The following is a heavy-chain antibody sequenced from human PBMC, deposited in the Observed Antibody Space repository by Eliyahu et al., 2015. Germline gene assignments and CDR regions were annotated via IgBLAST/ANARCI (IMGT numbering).Heavy chain of an antibody. V-gene: IGHV4-59*08. Sequence: QVQLQESGPGLVKPSEXLSLTXTVXGGSISSYYWSWIRQXPGKGLEWIGYIYYSGSTNYNPSLKSRVTISVDTSKNQFSLKLSSVTAADTAVYYCARHTVSHDAFDIWGQGTMVTVSS. D-gene: IGHD4-17*01. CDR3: ARHTVSHDAFDI. CDR2: IYYSGST. CDR1: GGSISSYY. J-gene: IGHJ3*02.